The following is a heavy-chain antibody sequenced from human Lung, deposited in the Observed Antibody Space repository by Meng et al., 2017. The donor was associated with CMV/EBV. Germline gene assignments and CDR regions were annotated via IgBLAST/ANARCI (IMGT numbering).Heavy chain of an antibody. J-gene: IGHJ5*02. CDR3: AASSSSWYQNWFDP. V-gene: IGHV1-18*01. Sequence: QVHLGHPGAGVKRPGASVKVSCRASGYTFTSYGISWVRQAPGQGLEWMGWISAYNGNTNYAQKLQGRVTMTTDTSTSTAYMELRSLRSDDTAVYYYAASSSSWYQNWFDPWGQGTLVTVSS. CDR1: GYTFTSYG. CDR2: ISAYNGNT. D-gene: IGHD6-13*01.